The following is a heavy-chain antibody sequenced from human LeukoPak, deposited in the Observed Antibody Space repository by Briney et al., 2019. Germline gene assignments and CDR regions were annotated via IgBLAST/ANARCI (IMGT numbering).Heavy chain of an antibody. CDR2: IYYSGST. Sequence: SETLSLTCTVSGGSISGYYWSWIRQPPGKGLEWIGYIYYSGSTNYNPSLKSRVTISVDTSKNQFSLKLSSVTAADTAVYYCARDYYASGRAIIFDIWGQGTMVTVSS. CDR1: GGSISGYY. CDR3: ARDYYASGRAIIFDI. D-gene: IGHD3-10*01. V-gene: IGHV4-59*01. J-gene: IGHJ3*02.